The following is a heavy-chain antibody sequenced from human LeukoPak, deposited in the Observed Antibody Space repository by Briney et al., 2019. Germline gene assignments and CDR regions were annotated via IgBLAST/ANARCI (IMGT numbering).Heavy chain of an antibody. CDR3: ARDSVVAAALNWFDP. CDR1: GGTFSSYA. D-gene: IGHD6-13*01. CDR2: IIPILGIA. Sequence: SVKASCKASGGTFSSYAISWVRQAPGQGLEWMGRIIPILGIANYAQKFQGRVTITADKSTSTAYMELSSLRSEDTAVYYCARDSVVAAALNWFDPWGQGTLVTVSS. J-gene: IGHJ5*02. V-gene: IGHV1-69*04.